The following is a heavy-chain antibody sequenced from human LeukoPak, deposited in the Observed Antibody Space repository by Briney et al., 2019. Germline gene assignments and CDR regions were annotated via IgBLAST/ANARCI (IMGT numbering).Heavy chain of an antibody. D-gene: IGHD5-24*01. J-gene: IGHJ4*02. V-gene: IGHV4-59*01. CDR3: AGSRGLLQLYFDY. CDR1: GGSLSSYY. CDR2: IYYSGST. Sequence: SETLSLTCTVCGGSLSSYYWSWIRQPPGKGLEWVGYIYYSGSTNFNPYLTSRGTISVDTSNNQFPLKLSPVSAADPGVYYRAGSRGLLQLYFDYWGQGTLVTVSP.